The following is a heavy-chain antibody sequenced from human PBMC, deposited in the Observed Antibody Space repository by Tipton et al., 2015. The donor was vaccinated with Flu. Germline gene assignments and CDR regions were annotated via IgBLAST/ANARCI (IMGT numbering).Heavy chain of an antibody. CDR3: ARGPCSGGNCYVKGAFDI. CDR2: VSPTGST. J-gene: IGHJ3*02. Sequence: TLSLTCTVSGDSISSGNYYWSWIRQPAGKGLEWIGRVSPTGSTLYNASLKNRVTMSGDTSKNQFSLKLSSVTAADTAVYYCARGPCSGGNCYVKGAFDIWGQGTMVTVSS. D-gene: IGHD2-15*01. V-gene: IGHV4-61*02. CDR1: GDSISSGNYY.